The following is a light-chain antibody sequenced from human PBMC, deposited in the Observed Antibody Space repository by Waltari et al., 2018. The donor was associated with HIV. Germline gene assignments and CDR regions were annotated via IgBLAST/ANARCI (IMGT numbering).Light chain of an antibody. Sequence: DIQLTQSPSFLSASVGDRVTITCRASQDLNRYLAWYQHKLGQAPTFLIYGASTLQTGVSSRFSGSGSGTEYTLTIKRLQPDDFATYYCQHLNTFPLFTFGPGTKVDVK. V-gene: IGKV1-9*01. CDR2: GAS. CDR1: QDLNRY. J-gene: IGKJ3*01. CDR3: QHLNTFPLFT.